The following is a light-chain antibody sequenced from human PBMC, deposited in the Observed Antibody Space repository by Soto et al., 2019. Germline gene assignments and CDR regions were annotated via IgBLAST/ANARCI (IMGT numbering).Light chain of an antibody. Sequence: DIQMTQSPSSLSASVGYRVTITCRSSQSISSYLNWYQQKPGKAPKFLIYDASSLESGVPSRFSGSGSGTEFTLTISSLQPDDFATYYCQQYNSYSPTFGGGTKVDIK. J-gene: IGKJ4*01. V-gene: IGKV1-5*01. CDR1: QSISSY. CDR3: QQYNSYSPT. CDR2: DAS.